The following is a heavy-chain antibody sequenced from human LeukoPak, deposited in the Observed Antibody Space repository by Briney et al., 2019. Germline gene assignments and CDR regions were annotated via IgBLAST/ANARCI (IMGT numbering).Heavy chain of an antibody. J-gene: IGHJ6*03. CDR1: GFTFSHYW. CDR3: AKPIYYYYMDV. CDR2: ISGSGGST. V-gene: IGHV3-23*01. Sequence: GGSLRLSCAVSGFTFSHYWMSWVRQAPGKGLEWVSAISGSGGSTYYADSVKGRFTISRDNSKNTLYLQMNSLRAEDTAVYYCAKPIYYYYMDVWGKGTTVTVSS.